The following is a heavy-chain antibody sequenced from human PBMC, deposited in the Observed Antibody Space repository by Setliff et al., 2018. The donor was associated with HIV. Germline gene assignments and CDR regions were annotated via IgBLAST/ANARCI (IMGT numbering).Heavy chain of an antibody. CDR2: IYSTGGT. D-gene: IGHD1-26*01. V-gene: IGHV4-61*09. Sequence: SETLSLTCSVSGGSIRSGSYYWSWIRQPAGKGLEWIGHIYSTGGTRYNPSLESRLTILVDTSRNQFSLNLSSVTAADTAVYYCARAAYSGTCVWEPATDLWGRGTLVTVS. CDR3: ARAAYSGTCVWEPATDL. CDR1: GGSIRSGSYY. J-gene: IGHJ2*01.